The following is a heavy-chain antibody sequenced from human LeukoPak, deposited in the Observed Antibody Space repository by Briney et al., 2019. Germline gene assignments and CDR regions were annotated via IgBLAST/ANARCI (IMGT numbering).Heavy chain of an antibody. J-gene: IGHJ4*02. CDR1: GYTFTGYY. V-gene: IGHV1-2*02. CDR3: AREAVGATTGGDY. CDR2: INPNSGGT. Sequence: GASVKVSCKASGYTFTGYYMHWVRQAPGQGLEWMGWINPNSGGTNYAQKFQGRVTVTRDTSISTAYMELSRLRSDDTAVYYCAREAVGATTGGDYWGQGTLVTVSS. D-gene: IGHD1-26*01.